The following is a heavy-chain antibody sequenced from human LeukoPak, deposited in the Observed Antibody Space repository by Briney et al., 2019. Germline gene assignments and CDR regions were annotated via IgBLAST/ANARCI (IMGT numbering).Heavy chain of an antibody. CDR2: ISGSGGST. Sequence: GGSLRLSRAASGFTFSSYAMSWVRQAPGKGLEWVSAISGSGGSTYYADSVKGRFTISRDNSKNTLYLQMNSLRAEDTAVYYCAKSFGGTTVTTGYWGQGTLVTVSS. V-gene: IGHV3-23*01. D-gene: IGHD4-17*01. CDR3: AKSFGGTTVTTGY. CDR1: GFTFSSYA. J-gene: IGHJ4*02.